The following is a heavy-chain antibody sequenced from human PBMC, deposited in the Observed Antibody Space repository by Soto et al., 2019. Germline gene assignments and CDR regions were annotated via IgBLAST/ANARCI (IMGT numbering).Heavy chain of an antibody. CDR3: ATVIIFHMTFVT. CDR2: ISGDGTTT. Sequence: SGGSLRLSCAASGMRFSCYAMSWVRQAPGKGLEWVASISGDGTTTYYADSVEGRFTLSRDNAKSTLALTMSNLGAGDTAIYSCATVIIFHMTFVTWGLGTPVTVSS. CDR1: GMRFSCYA. D-gene: IGHD2-21*01. J-gene: IGHJ5*02. V-gene: IGHV3-23*01.